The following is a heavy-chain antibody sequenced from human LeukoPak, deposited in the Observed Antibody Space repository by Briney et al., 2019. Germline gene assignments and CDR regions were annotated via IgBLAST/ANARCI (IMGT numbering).Heavy chain of an antibody. D-gene: IGHD2-15*01. CDR3: ATVHNCSGGSCYWGYFQH. CDR2: IIPIFGTA. Sequence: SVKVSCKASGGTFSSYAISWVRQAPGQGLEWTGGIIPIFGTANYAQKFQGRVTITADKSTSTAYMELSSLRSEDTAVYYCATVHNCSGGSCYWGYFQHWGQGTLVTVSS. V-gene: IGHV1-69*06. J-gene: IGHJ1*01. CDR1: GGTFSSYA.